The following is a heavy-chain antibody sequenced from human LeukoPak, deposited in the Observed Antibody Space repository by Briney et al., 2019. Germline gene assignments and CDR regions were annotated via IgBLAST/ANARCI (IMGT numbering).Heavy chain of an antibody. CDR3: AREEYSSSSEEDWFDP. D-gene: IGHD6-6*01. J-gene: IGHJ5*02. V-gene: IGHV1-2*02. Sequence: ASVKVSCKASGYTFTSYDINWVRQATGQGLEWMGWMNPNSGGTNYAQKFQGRVTMTRDTSISTAYMELSRLRSDDTAVYYCAREEYSSSSEEDWFDPWGQGTLVTVSS. CDR2: MNPNSGGT. CDR1: GYTFTSYD.